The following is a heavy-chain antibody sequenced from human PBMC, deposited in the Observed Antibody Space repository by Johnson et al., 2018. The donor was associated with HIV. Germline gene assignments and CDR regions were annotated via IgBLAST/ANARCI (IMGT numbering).Heavy chain of an antibody. CDR3: ARVATFGVVISDAFDI. CDR1: GFTFSSYG. Sequence: QVQLVESGGGVVQPGGSQRLSCAASGFTFSSYGMHWVRQAPGKGLEWVALISYDGNNKYYVDSVKGRFTISRDNSKNTLYLQMNGLRSEDTAVYYCARVATFGVVISDAFDIWGQGTMVTVSS. J-gene: IGHJ3*02. D-gene: IGHD3-3*01. V-gene: IGHV3-30*03. CDR2: ISYDGNNK.